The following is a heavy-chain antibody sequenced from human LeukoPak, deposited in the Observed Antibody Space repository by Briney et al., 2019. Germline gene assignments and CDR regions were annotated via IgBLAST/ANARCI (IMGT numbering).Heavy chain of an antibody. J-gene: IGHJ4*02. Sequence: PGGSLRLSCAASGFTFSSYAMSWVRQAPGKGLEWVSAISSHGGSTYYADSVKGRFTISRDNSKNTLYLQMSSLRAEDTAVYYCVKDEAPYYYDSSGYYFGDWGQGTLVTVSS. CDR3: VKDEAPYYYDSSGYYFGD. CDR1: GFTFSSYA. CDR2: ISSHGGST. V-gene: IGHV3-64D*09. D-gene: IGHD3-22*01.